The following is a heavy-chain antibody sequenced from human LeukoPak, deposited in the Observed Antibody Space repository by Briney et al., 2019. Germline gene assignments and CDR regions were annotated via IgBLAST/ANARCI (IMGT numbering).Heavy chain of an antibody. V-gene: IGHV3-7*01. CDR3: TRGGRNTSYYWYY. J-gene: IGHJ4*02. D-gene: IGHD1-26*01. CDR2: IKRDGAET. Sequence: PGGSLRLSCAASGFTFSTYCMTWVRQGPGKGLEWVATIKRDGAETYYVDSVRGRFTISRDNAENSVYLRMNSLRDEDTAVYYCTRGGRNTSYYWYYWGQGTLVTVSS. CDR1: GFTFSTYC.